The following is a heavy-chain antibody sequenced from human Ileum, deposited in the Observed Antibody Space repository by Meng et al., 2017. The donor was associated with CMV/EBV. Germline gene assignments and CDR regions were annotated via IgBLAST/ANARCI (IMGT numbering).Heavy chain of an antibody. CDR1: GFTFSSYW. D-gene: IGHD1-26*01. CDR2: IKQDGSEK. CDR3: ARDRGSYGDY. V-gene: IGHV3-7*01. Sequence: GESLKISCAASGFTFSSYWMSWVRQAPGKGLEWVTNIKQDGSEKYYVDSVKGRFTISRDNAKNSLYLQMNSLRAEDTAVYYCARDRGSYGDYWGQGTLVTVSS. J-gene: IGHJ4*02.